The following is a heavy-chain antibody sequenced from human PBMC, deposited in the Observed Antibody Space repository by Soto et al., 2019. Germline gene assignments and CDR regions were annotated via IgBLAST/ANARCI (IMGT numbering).Heavy chain of an antibody. J-gene: IGHJ6*02. V-gene: IGHV4-30-4*01. Sequence: SETLSLTCTVSGGSISSGDYYWSWIRQPPGKGLEWIGYIYYSGSTYYNPSLKSRVTISVDTSKNQFSLKLSSVTAADTAVYYCARTPPDIVVVPAAIQGYGMDVWGQGTTVPVYS. CDR3: ARTPPDIVVVPAAIQGYGMDV. CDR1: GGSISSGDYY. D-gene: IGHD2-2*02. CDR2: IYYSGST.